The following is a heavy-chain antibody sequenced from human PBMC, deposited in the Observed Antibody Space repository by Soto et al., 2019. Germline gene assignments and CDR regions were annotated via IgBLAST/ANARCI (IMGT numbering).Heavy chain of an antibody. CDR1: GYTFTSYA. V-gene: IGHV1-3*01. CDR3: ARDHNYYGSGSYYDRINWFDP. D-gene: IGHD3-10*01. J-gene: IGHJ5*02. Sequence: QVQLVQSGAEVKKPGASVKVSCKASGYTFTSYAMHWVRQAPGQRLEWMGWINAGNGNTKYSQKFQGRVTITRDTSASTAYMELSSLRAEDTAVYYCARDHNYYGSGSYYDRINWFDPWGQGTLVTVSS. CDR2: INAGNGNT.